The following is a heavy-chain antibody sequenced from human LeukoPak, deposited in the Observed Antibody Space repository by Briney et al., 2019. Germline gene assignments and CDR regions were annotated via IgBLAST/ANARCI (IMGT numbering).Heavy chain of an antibody. D-gene: IGHD3-22*01. CDR3: ARSTDYYDSSGYYYMDV. CDR2: ISAYNGNT. V-gene: IGHV1-18*01. Sequence: ASVKVSCKASGYTFTSYGISWVRQAPGRGLEWMGWISAYNGNTNYAQKLQGRVTMTTDTSTSTAYMELRSLRSDDTAVYYCARSTDYYDSSGYYYMDVWGKGTTVTVSS. J-gene: IGHJ6*03. CDR1: GYTFTSYG.